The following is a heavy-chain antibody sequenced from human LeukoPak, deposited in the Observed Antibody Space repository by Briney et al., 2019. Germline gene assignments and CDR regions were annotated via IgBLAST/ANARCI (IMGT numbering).Heavy chain of an antibody. Sequence: SVKVSCKASGGTFSSYAISWVRQAPGQGLEWMGGIIPIFGTANYAQKFQGRVSITADESTSTAYMELSSLRSEDTAVYYCASGSYDSSGSFDPWGQGTLVTVSS. CDR3: ASGSYDSSGSFDP. V-gene: IGHV1-69*01. CDR1: GGTFSSYA. CDR2: IIPIFGTA. J-gene: IGHJ5*02. D-gene: IGHD3-22*01.